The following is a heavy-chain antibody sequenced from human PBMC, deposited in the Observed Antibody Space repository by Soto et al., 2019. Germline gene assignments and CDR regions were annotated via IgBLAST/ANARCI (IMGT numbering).Heavy chain of an antibody. V-gene: IGHV1-8*01. Sequence: GASVKVSCKASGYTSTSYDINWVRQATGQGLEWMGWMNPNSGNTGYAQKFQGRVTMTRNTSISTAYMELSSLRSEDTAVYYCATITMVRGVQYYFDYWGQGTLVTVSS. CDR2: MNPNSGNT. J-gene: IGHJ4*02. CDR3: ATITMVRGVQYYFDY. D-gene: IGHD3-10*01. CDR1: GYTSTSYD.